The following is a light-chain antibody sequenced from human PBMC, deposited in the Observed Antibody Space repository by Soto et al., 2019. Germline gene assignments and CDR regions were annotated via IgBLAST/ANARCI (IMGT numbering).Light chain of an antibody. Sequence: ETVLTQSPGTLSLSPGERATLSCRASQTIGSRYLAWYQQKPGQAPRLLIYAVSSRATGIPDRFSGSGSGTDFTLTISRPEPEDFAVYYCQQFDNSLLAFGGGTKVEIK. CDR1: QTIGSRY. J-gene: IGKJ4*01. V-gene: IGKV3-20*01. CDR2: AVS. CDR3: QQFDNSLLA.